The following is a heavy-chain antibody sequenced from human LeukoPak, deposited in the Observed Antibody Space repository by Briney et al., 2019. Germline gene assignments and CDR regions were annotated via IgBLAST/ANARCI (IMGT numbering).Heavy chain of an antibody. V-gene: IGHV4-59*01. CDR1: GDSISSYS. D-gene: IGHD3-22*01. Sequence: SETLSLTCTVSGDSISSYSWSWIRQPPGRGLEWSGYIYYTGSTNYNPSLKSRITISVYTSKNHCSLKGRSVPDAYPAVYYSASTNYHPSLKSRVTISVDTSKNQFSLKVRSVTAADTAVYYCARAPPQPGITAAGYFDLWGRGTLVTVSS. CDR2: IYYTGST. J-gene: IGHJ2*01. CDR3: ASTNYHPSLKSRVTISVDTSKNQFSLKVRSVTAADTAVYYCARAPPQPGITAAGYFDL.